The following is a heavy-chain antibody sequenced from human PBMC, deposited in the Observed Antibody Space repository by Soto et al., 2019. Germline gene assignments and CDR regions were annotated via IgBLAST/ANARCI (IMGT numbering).Heavy chain of an antibody. J-gene: IGHJ4*02. CDR3: AKDTYPSLEQWLVNY. CDR1: GFTFDDYA. Sequence: GGSLRLSCAASGFTFDDYAMHWVRQAPGKGLEWVSGISWNSGSIGYADSVKGRFTISRDNAKNSLYLQMNSLRAEDTALYYCAKDTYPSLEQWLVNYWGQGTLVTVSS. D-gene: IGHD6-19*01. V-gene: IGHV3-9*01. CDR2: ISWNSGSI.